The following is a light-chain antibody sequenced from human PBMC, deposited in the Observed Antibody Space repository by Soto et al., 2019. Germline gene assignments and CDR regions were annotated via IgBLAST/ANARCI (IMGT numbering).Light chain of an antibody. J-gene: IGKJ4*01. CDR3: QQYKKWPPLT. CDR1: QSVTYN. V-gene: IGKV3-15*01. Sequence: EIVMTQSPATLSVSPRETATLSCRASQSVTYNLAWYQQKPGQGPRLLIYGAFTRATGIPARFSGSGSGTEFSLTFGGLQSEDFVVYYCQQYKKWPPLTFGGGTKVEIK. CDR2: GAF.